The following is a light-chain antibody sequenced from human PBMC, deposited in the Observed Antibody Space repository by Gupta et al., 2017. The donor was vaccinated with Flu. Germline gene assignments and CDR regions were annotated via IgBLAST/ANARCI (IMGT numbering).Light chain of an antibody. V-gene: IGKV1-5*03. Sequence: DIQMTQSPSTLSASVGDRVTITCRASQTINSWLAWYQQKPGKAPKLLIYKASTLEIGVPSRFNGSGSGTEFTLTINILQPDDFATYYCQQYDTYRTFGQGTKVEIK. J-gene: IGKJ1*01. CDR3: QQYDTYRT. CDR1: QTINSW. CDR2: KAS.